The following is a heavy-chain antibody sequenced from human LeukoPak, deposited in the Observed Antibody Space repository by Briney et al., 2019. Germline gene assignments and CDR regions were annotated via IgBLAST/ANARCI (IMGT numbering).Heavy chain of an antibody. V-gene: IGHV4-61*08. D-gene: IGHD2-2*01. Sequence: SETLSLTCTVSGGSISSGGYYWSWIRQPPGKGLEWIGYIYYSGSTNYNPSLKSRVTISVDTSKNQFSLKLSSVTAADTAVYYCARGVPAEDWFDPWGQGTLVTASS. CDR2: IYYSGST. CDR1: GGSISSGGYY. CDR3: ARGVPAEDWFDP. J-gene: IGHJ5*02.